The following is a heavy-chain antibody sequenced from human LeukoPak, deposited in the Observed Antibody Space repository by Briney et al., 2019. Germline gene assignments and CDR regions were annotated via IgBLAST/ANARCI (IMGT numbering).Heavy chain of an antibody. D-gene: IGHD3-22*01. Sequence: SETLSLTCTVSGGSISSYYWSWIRQPPGKGLEWIGYIYYTGSTNYNPSLKSRVTMSVDTSKNQFSLKLSSVTAADTAVYYCARHYYDNSGYPRGFDYWGQGILVTVSS. V-gene: IGHV4-59*08. CDR1: GGSISSYY. CDR3: ARHYYDNSGYPRGFDY. J-gene: IGHJ4*02. CDR2: IYYTGST.